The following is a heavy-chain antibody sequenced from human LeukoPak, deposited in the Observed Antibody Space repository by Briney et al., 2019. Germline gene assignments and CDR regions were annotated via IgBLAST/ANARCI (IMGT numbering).Heavy chain of an antibody. CDR3: ARNPGIAAAAPNFDY. CDR1: GFTFSSYA. Sequence: PGRSLRLSCAASGFTFSSYAMHWVRQAPGKGLEWVAVISYDGSNKYYADSVKGRFTIFRDNSKNTLYLQMNSLRAEDTAVYYCARNPGIAAAAPNFDYWGQGTLVTVSS. CDR2: ISYDGSNK. J-gene: IGHJ4*02. D-gene: IGHD6-13*01. V-gene: IGHV3-30-3*01.